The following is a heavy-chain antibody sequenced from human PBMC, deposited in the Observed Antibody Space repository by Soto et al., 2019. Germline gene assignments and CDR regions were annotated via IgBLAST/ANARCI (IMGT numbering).Heavy chain of an antibody. D-gene: IGHD2-15*01. Sequence: GGSLRLSCVASGLTFRRYTMNWVPQAPWEGLECVSAIRGFSPYTFYADSVKGRFTISRDNAKNSLYLQMNSLRAEGTAVYYCARDRGYDAHDYYYNAMDVWGQGTMVTVS. J-gene: IGHJ6*02. CDR2: IRGFSPYT. CDR1: GLTFRRYT. CDR3: ARDRGYDAHDYYYNAMDV. V-gene: IGHV3-21*01.